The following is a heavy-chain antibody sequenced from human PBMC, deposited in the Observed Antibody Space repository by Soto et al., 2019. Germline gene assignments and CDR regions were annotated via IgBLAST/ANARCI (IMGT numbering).Heavy chain of an antibody. CDR1: GGSFSGYY. CDR3: ARDKITGLFDY. J-gene: IGHJ4*02. Sequence: SETLSLTCAVYGGSFSGYYLTWIRQPPGTGLERNGEINHRGSTNYNPSLKSRVTISVDTSKNQFSMKLTSVTAADTAVYYCARDKITGLFDYWGQGTLVTVSS. V-gene: IGHV4-34*01. D-gene: IGHD2-8*02. CDR2: INHRGST.